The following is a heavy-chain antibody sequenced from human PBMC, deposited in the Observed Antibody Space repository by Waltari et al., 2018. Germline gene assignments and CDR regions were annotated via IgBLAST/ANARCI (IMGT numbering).Heavy chain of an antibody. V-gene: IGHV1-69-2*01. CDR2: VDPADGKT. J-gene: IGHJ5*02. Sequence: EVQLVQSGAEVKKPGATVKISCKASGYIFRNYYMHWLRQAPGKGLEWMGRVDPADGKTIYADKCQGRIIRTTNRPTRTVFMEVTSLTSDDAAVYYCATSGMDLSGVTINWFDPWGQGTLLTVSS. CDR3: ATSGMDLSGVTINWFDP. D-gene: IGHD3-9*01. CDR1: GYIFRNYY.